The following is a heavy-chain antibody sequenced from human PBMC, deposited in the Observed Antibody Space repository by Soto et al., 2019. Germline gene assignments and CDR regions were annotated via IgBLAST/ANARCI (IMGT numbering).Heavy chain of an antibody. V-gene: IGHV3-74*01. Sequence: EVQLVEAGGDLVQPGGSLRLSCVASGFTLSGYWMHWVRQVPGKGLVWVSRISGDGRTTNYADSVKGRFTISRDNAKSTLYLQMDSLRAEDTALYYCTRVIDGRSGLFDYWGQGNLVTVSS. CDR2: ISGDGRTT. J-gene: IGHJ4*02. CDR1: GFTLSGYW. CDR3: TRVIDGRSGLFDY. D-gene: IGHD1-26*01.